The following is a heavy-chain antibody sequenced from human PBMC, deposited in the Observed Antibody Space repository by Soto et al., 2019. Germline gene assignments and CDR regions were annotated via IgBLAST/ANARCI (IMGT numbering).Heavy chain of an antibody. V-gene: IGHV3-30*18. CDR3: AKHGIAVVPGAISGSGWYVDY. D-gene: IGHD2-2*01. Sequence: QVELVESGGGVVQPGRSLRLSCAVSGFTFTSYGIHWVRQAPGKGLEWVAFISYDGSNEFYADSLKGRFTISRDNSKNTLYLQMNNLRAEDKAVYYCAKHGIAVVPGAISGSGWYVDYWGQGTLVTVSS. CDR2: ISYDGSNE. CDR1: GFTFTSYG. J-gene: IGHJ4*02.